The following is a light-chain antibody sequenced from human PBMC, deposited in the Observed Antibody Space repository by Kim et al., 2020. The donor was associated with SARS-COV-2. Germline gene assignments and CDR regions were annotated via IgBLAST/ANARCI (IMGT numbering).Light chain of an antibody. Sequence: ASGGGRVPITCRASQCINNYLAWFQQKPGKAPKSLIYGASTLHRGVPSKFSGSGFGTDFTLTISDLQPEDFASYYCQQYNGYPYTFGQGTKLEI. CDR3: QQYNGYPYT. J-gene: IGKJ2*01. CDR2: GAS. CDR1: QCINNY. V-gene: IGKV1-16*02.